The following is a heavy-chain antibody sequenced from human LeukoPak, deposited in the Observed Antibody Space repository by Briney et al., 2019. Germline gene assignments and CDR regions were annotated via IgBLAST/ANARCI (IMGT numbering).Heavy chain of an antibody. CDR2: ISWNSGSI. Sequence: GRSLRLSCAPSGFIFDDYAMHWVRHAPGKGLGWGSGISWNSGSIGHAGSVTGRFTISRDNAKHSPSLQMNSLKAEDTAVYYCVKDLDSSGDFPLHWGQGTLVTVSS. CDR3: VKDLDSSGDFPLH. J-gene: IGHJ4*02. D-gene: IGHD3-22*01. V-gene: IGHV3-9*01. CDR1: GFIFDDYA.